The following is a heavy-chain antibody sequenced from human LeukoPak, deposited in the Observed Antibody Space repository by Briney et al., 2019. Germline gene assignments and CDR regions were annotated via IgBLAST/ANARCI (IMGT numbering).Heavy chain of an antibody. CDR1: GFTFSSYA. J-gene: IGHJ4*02. CDR3: ARAGDPYSSSWTGY. Sequence: GGSLRLSCAASGFTFSSYAMHWVRQAPGKGLEWVAVISYDGSNKYYADSVKGRFTISRDNSKNTLCLQMNSLRAEDTAVYYCARAGDPYSSSWTGYWGQGTLVTVSS. V-gene: IGHV3-30-3*01. D-gene: IGHD6-13*01. CDR2: ISYDGSNK.